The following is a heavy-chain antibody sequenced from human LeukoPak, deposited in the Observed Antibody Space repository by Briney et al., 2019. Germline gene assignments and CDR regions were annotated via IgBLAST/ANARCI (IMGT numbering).Heavy chain of an antibody. V-gene: IGHV3-23*01. CDR3: AKDGGLTGDPSYFDY. J-gene: IGHJ4*02. CDR1: GFTFSGYA. CDR2: ISGSGGGT. D-gene: IGHD7-27*01. Sequence: GGSLRLSCAASGFTFSGYAMSWVRQAPGKGQEWVSAISGSGGGTYYADSVKGRFTISRDNSKNTLYLQMNSLRAEDTAVYYRAKDGGLTGDPSYFDYWGQGTLVTVSS.